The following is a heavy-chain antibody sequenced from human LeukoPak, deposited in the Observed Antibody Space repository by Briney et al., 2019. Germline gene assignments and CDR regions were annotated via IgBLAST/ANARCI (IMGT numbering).Heavy chain of an antibody. V-gene: IGHV1-18*01. J-gene: IGHJ3*02. Sequence: ASVKVSCKASGYTFTSYGISWVRQAPGQGLEWMGWISAYNGNTNYAQKLQGRVTMTTDTSTSTAYMELRSLRSDDTAVYYCARYYYDSSGYYGDDAFDIWGQGTMVTVSS. D-gene: IGHD3-22*01. CDR1: GYTFTSYG. CDR2: ISAYNGNT. CDR3: ARYYYDSSGYYGDDAFDI.